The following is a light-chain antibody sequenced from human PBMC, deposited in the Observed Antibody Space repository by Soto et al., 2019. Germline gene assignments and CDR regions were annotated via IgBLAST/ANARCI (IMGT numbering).Light chain of an antibody. V-gene: IGKV3-11*01. CDR2: GAS. CDR1: QSVSSY. J-gene: IGKJ2*01. CDR3: QQRSNWPQEYT. Sequence: EVVLTQSPATLSLSPGGTATLSCRASQSVSSYLAWYQQKPGQAPRLLIYGASSKAPGIPARFSGSGSGTDFTLTISSLEPEDFAVYYCQQRSNWPQEYTFGQGTKLEIK.